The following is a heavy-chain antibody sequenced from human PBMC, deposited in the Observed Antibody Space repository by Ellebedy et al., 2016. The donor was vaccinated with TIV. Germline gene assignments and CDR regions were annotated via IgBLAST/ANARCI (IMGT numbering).Heavy chain of an antibody. CDR2: VSDDGSKK. V-gene: IGHV3-30-3*01. CDR1: GFTFKNYA. J-gene: IGHJ5*02. D-gene: IGHD3-22*01. Sequence: GESLKISXAASGFTFKNYAMHWVRQAPGKGLEWVAAVSDDGSKKYYADSVKGRFTVSRDNSKNTLYLQMNSLSAADTAVYYCAKVDTMIVVIVTLPDRWGQGTLVTVSS. CDR3: AKVDTMIVVIVTLPDR.